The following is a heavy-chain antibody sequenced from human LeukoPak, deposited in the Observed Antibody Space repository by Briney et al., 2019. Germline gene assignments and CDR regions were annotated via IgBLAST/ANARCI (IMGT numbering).Heavy chain of an antibody. Sequence: ASVKVSCKASGYTFTSYYMHWVRQAPGQGLEWMGIINPSGSSTSYAQKFQGRVAMTRDMSTSTVYMELSSLRSEDTAVYYCAREASRVGGSSPDYWGQGTLVTVSS. CDR1: GYTFTSYY. J-gene: IGHJ4*02. D-gene: IGHD1-26*01. CDR2: INPSGSST. V-gene: IGHV1-46*01. CDR3: AREASRVGGSSPDY.